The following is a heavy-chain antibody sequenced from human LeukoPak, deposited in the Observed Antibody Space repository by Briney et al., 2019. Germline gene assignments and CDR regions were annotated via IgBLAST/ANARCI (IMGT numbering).Heavy chain of an antibody. D-gene: IGHD5-24*01. V-gene: IGHV6-1*01. CDR1: GDSVTSNSAA. CDR2: TYYRSKWYN. Sequence: SQTLSLTCAISGDSVTSNSAAWNWIRQSPSRGFEWLGRTYYRSKWYNDFAVSVKSRISINADTSKNQLSLQLNSVTPDDTAVYYCARGAMATTNQFDPWGQGTLVTVSS. CDR3: ARGAMATTNQFDP. J-gene: IGHJ5*02.